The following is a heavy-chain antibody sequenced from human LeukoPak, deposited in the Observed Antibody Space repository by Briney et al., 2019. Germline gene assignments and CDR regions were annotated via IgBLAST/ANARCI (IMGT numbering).Heavy chain of an antibody. CDR2: IIPIFGTA. CDR1: GGTFSSYA. D-gene: IGHD2-2*01. V-gene: IGHV1-69*13. Sequence: ASVKVSCKASGGTFSSYAISWVRQAPGQGLEWVGGIIPIFGTANYAQKFQGRVTITADESTSTAYMELSSLRSEDTAVYYCARGGYRYCSSTSCYNWFDPWGQGTLVTVSS. J-gene: IGHJ5*02. CDR3: ARGGYRYCSSTSCYNWFDP.